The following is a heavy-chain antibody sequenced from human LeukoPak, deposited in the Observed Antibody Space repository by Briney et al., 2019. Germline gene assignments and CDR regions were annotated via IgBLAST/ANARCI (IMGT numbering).Heavy chain of an antibody. CDR1: GSTFSSYW. Sequence: PGGSLRLSCAASGSTFSSYWMHWVRQAPGKGLVWVSRINSDGSSTSYADSVKGRFTISRDNAKNTLYLQMNSLRAEDTAVYYCARALAAAGTGSENYWGQGTLVTVSS. D-gene: IGHD6-13*01. CDR3: ARALAAAGTGSENY. V-gene: IGHV3-74*01. CDR2: INSDGSST. J-gene: IGHJ4*02.